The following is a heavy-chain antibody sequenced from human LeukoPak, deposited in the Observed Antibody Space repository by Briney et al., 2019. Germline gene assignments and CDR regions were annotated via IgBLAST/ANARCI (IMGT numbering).Heavy chain of an antibody. D-gene: IGHD2-15*01. Sequence: GGSLRLSCAASGFTFNTYAMHWVRQAPGKGLEWVAVISYDGGNKYYADSVKGRFTISRDNSKNTLYLQMNSLRAEDTAVYYCAKDLGAAIAYWGQGTLVTVSS. V-gene: IGHV3-30*04. CDR2: ISYDGGNK. J-gene: IGHJ4*02. CDR3: AKDLGAAIAY. CDR1: GFTFNTYA.